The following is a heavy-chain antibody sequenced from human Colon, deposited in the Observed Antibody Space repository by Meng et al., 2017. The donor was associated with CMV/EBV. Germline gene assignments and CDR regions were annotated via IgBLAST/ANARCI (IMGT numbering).Heavy chain of an antibody. CDR1: GFTFSNYW. Sequence: GESLKISCAASGFTFSNYWMHWVRQAPGKGLVWVSRLNPMGSGISYADSVKGRFTISRDNAKNTLYLQMNSPRADDTAVYYCARYRSITESGVGLDSWGQGTLVTVSS. CDR2: LNPMGSGI. D-gene: IGHD6-19*01. V-gene: IGHV3-74*01. J-gene: IGHJ4*02. CDR3: ARYRSITESGVGLDS.